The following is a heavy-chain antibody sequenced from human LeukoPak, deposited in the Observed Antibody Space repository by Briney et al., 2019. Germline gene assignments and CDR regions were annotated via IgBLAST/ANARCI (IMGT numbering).Heavy chain of an antibody. CDR3: ARDGDFWSAQGAFDI. CDR2: IWYDGSNK. V-gene: IGHV3-33*01. CDR1: GFTFSSYG. Sequence: GGSLRLSCAASGFTFSSYGMHWVRQAPGKGLEWVAVIWYDGSNKYYVDSVKGRFTISRDNAKNSLYLQMNSLRAEDTAVYYCARDGDFWSAQGAFDIWGQGTMVTVS. D-gene: IGHD3-3*01. J-gene: IGHJ3*02.